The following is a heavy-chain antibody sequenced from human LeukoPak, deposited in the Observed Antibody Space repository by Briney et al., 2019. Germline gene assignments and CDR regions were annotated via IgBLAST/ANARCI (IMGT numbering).Heavy chain of an antibody. D-gene: IGHD3-10*01. CDR2: ISGSGGST. Sequence: GGSLRLSCAASGFAFSSYAMSWVRQAPGKGLEWVSAISGSGGSTYYADSVKGRFTISRDNAKNSLYLQMNSLRAEDTAVYYCARDRDHDYWGQGTLVTVSS. J-gene: IGHJ4*02. CDR1: GFAFSSYA. CDR3: ARDRDHDY. V-gene: IGHV3-23*01.